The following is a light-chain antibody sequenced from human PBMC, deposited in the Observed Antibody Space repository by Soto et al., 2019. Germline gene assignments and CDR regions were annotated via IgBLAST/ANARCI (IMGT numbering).Light chain of an antibody. J-gene: IGKJ3*01. CDR2: GAS. Sequence: EIVLTQSPATLSLSPGERATLSCRASQSVSSYLSWYQQKPGQPPRLLIYGASSRATGIPDRFSGSGPGTDFTLTISSLEPEDFAVYYCQQRSNWPPLFTFGPGTKVDI. CDR1: QSVSSY. CDR3: QQRSNWPPLFT. V-gene: IGKV3D-11*02.